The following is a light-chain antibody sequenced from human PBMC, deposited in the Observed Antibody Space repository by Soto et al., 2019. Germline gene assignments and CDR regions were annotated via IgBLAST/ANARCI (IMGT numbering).Light chain of an antibody. Sequence: EIVLTQSPGPLSLSPGERATLSCRASQSVSSSNLAWYQQKPRQAPRLLIYGASSRATGIPDRFSGSGSGTDCTLTISRLEPEDFGVYYCQQYGSSSFTFGPGTKVDMK. CDR2: GAS. CDR3: QQYGSSSFT. CDR1: QSVSSSN. V-gene: IGKV3-20*01. J-gene: IGKJ3*01.